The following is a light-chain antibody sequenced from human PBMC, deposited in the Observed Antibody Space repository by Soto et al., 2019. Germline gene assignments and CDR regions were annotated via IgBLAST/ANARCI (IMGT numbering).Light chain of an antibody. CDR2: EVS. V-gene: IGLV2-14*01. Sequence: QSALTQPASVSGSPGQSITISCTGTSSDIGAYNYVSWYQQHPGKAPKLIIYEVSNRPSGVSSRFSGSKSGNAASLTISGLQAEDETDYYCQSYDTGLTGHVLFGGGTKLTVL. J-gene: IGLJ2*01. CDR3: QSYDTGLTGHVL. CDR1: SSDIGAYNY.